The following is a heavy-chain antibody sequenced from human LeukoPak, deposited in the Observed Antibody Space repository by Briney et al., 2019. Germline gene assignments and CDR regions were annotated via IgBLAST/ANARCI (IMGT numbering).Heavy chain of an antibody. CDR2: VKSETDGGTT. J-gene: IGHJ4*02. Sequence: GGSLTLSCAASGFTFSNAWMSWVRQAPGKGLEWFGHVKSETDGGTTDYAGTVKGRFTISRDDSKNKLYLQRNSLRTEDTAVYYCTSDKLWFSYWGQGTLVTVSS. D-gene: IGHD5-18*01. V-gene: IGHV3-15*01. CDR1: GFTFSNAW. CDR3: TSDKLWFSY.